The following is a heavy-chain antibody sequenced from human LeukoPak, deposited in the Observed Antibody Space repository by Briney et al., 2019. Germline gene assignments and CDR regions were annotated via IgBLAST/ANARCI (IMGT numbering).Heavy chain of an antibody. CDR2: LSGGGGST. D-gene: IGHD6-13*01. V-gene: IGHV3-23*01. CDR1: GFTFSSYA. CDR3: AKQAVGGSSWYLFDY. J-gene: IGHJ4*02. Sequence: GGSLRLSCVASGFTFSSYAMNWVRQAPGKGLEWVSSLSGGGGSTYYADSVKGRFTISRDNSKNTLNLQMNSLRAEDTAVYYCAKQAVGGSSWYLFDYWGQGTLVTISS.